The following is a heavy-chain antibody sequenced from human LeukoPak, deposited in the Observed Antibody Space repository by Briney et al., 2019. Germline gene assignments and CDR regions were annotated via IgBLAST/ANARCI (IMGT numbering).Heavy chain of an antibody. V-gene: IGHV4-4*07. CDR2: IYTSGST. D-gene: IGHD3-22*01. J-gene: IGHJ4*02. Sequence: SETLSLTCTVSGGSISSYYWSWIRQPAGKGLEWIGRIYTSGSTNYNPSLKSRVTISVDTSKNQFSLKLSSVTAADTAVYYCASTSYYYDSSGYYPIPFDYWGQGTLVTVSS. CDR1: GGSISSYY. CDR3: ASTSYYYDSSGYYPIPFDY.